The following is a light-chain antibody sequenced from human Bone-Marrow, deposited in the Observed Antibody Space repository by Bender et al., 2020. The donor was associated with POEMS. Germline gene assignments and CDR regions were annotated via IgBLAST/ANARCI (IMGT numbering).Light chain of an antibody. CDR2: QDT. CDR3: QAWDTYSVI. CDR1: DLGDKY. Sequence: SYEVTPPPSVSVSPGQTASITCSGDDLGDKYVAWYPQKPGQSPVLVIYQDTKRPSGIPERFSGSNSGNTATLTISGTQAMDEADYYCQAWDTYSVIFGGGTKLTVL. V-gene: IGLV3-1*01. J-gene: IGLJ2*01.